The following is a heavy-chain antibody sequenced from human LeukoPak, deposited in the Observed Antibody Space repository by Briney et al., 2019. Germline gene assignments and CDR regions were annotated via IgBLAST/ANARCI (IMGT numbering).Heavy chain of an antibody. CDR2: IYYSGST. Sequence: PSETLSLTCTVSGGSISSYYWGWIRQPPGKGLEWIGSIYYSGSTYYNPSLKSRVTISVDTSKNQFSLKLSSVTAADTAVYYCAREATRTTGTSLDFDAFDIWGQGTMVTVSS. CDR1: GGSISSYY. CDR3: AREATRTTGTSLDFDAFDI. J-gene: IGHJ3*02. D-gene: IGHD1-1*01. V-gene: IGHV4-39*07.